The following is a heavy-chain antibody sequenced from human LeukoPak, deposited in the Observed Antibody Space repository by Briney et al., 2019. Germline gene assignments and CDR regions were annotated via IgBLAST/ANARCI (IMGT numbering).Heavy chain of an antibody. CDR3: ARGKRYYYGSGTRTPHYFDY. V-gene: IGHV4-59*12. Sequence: SETLSLTCTVSGGSISSYYWSWIRQPPGKGLEWIGYIYYSGSTNYNPSLKSRVTISVDTSKNQFSLKLSSVTAADTAVYYCARGKRYYYGSGTRTPHYFDYWGQGTLVTVSS. CDR2: IYYSGST. J-gene: IGHJ4*02. CDR1: GGSISSYY. D-gene: IGHD3-10*01.